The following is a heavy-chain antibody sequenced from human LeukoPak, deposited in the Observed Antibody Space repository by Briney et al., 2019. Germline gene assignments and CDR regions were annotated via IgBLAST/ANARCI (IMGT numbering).Heavy chain of an antibody. J-gene: IGHJ4*02. V-gene: IGHV4-61*01. Sequence: PSETLSLAGTVSGGSVSSGSDYWSWIRQPPGKGLEWIGYIYYSGSTNYNPSLKSRVTISVDTSKNQFSLKLSSVTAADTAVYYCASYSSSWYYFDYWGQATLVTVSS. D-gene: IGHD6-13*01. CDR1: GGSVSSGSDY. CDR3: ASYSSSWYYFDY. CDR2: IYYSGST.